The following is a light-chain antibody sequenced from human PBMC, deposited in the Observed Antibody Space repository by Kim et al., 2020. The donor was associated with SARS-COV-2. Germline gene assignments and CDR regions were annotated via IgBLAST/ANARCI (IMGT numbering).Light chain of an antibody. J-gene: IGKJ1*01. CDR2: LAS. Sequence: ATLGDRTTITCRTSRPITTYLAWYQKRPGNAPKHLIYLASALKNGVPSRFRGSGSETEFTLTISSLEPDDFATYYCQQYRSYPWTFGRGTKVDIK. V-gene: IGKV1-5*03. CDR3: QQYRSYPWT. CDR1: RPITTY.